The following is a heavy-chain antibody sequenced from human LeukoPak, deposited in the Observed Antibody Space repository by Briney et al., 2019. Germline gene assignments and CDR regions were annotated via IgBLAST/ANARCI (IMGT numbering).Heavy chain of an antibody. V-gene: IGHV4-39*01. CDR3: ARMLRATKHLRGIGWFDP. J-gene: IGHJ5*02. D-gene: IGHD1-26*01. CDR2: VYYSGTT. CDR1: GGSISSSSYY. Sequence: SETLSLTCTVSGGSISSSSYYWGWIRQPPGKGLEWVGSVYYSGTTYYNPSLKSRVTMSVDTSKNQFSLKLSSVTAADTAVYSCARMLRATKHLRGIGWFDPWGQGTLVTVSS.